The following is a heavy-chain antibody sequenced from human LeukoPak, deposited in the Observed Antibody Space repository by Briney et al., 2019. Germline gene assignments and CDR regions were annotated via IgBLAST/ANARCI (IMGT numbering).Heavy chain of an antibody. CDR3: ARDKGYYYYMDV. Sequence: ASVKVSCKASGGTFSSYAISWVRQAPGQGLEWMGIINPSGGSTSYAQKFQGRVTMTRDTSTSTVYMELSSLRSEDTAVYYCARDKGYYYYMDVWGKGTTVTVSS. V-gene: IGHV1-46*01. CDR1: GGTFSSYA. J-gene: IGHJ6*03. CDR2: INPSGGST.